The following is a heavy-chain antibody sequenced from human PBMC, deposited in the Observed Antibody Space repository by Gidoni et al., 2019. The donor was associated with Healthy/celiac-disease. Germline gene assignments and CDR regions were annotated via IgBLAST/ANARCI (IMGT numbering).Heavy chain of an antibody. CDR3: ASGLWFGELYYY. Sequence: QVQLQESGPGLVKPSETLSLTCTVSGGSISSYYWSWIRQPPGKGLEWIGYIYYSGSTNYNPSLKSRVTISVDTSKNQFSLKLSSVTAADTAVYYCASGLWFGELYYYWGQGTLVTVSS. CDR2: IYYSGST. J-gene: IGHJ4*02. V-gene: IGHV4-59*01. D-gene: IGHD3-10*01. CDR1: GGSISSYY.